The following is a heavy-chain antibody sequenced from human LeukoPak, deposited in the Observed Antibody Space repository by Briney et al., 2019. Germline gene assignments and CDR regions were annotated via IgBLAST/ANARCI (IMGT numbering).Heavy chain of an antibody. CDR3: ARGLYTYNVRYFDN. Sequence: PSETLSLTCAVSGYSISSGYYWGWIRQPPGKGLEWIGSIYHSGSTYYNPSLKSRVTISVDTSKNQFSPKLSSVTAADTAVYYCARGLYTYNVRYFDNWGQGTLVIVSS. CDR2: IYHSGST. CDR1: GYSISSGYY. D-gene: IGHD2-2*02. V-gene: IGHV4-38-2*01. J-gene: IGHJ4*02.